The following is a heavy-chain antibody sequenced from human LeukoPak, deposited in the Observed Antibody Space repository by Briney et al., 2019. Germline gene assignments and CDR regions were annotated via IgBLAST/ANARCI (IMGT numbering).Heavy chain of an antibody. J-gene: IGHJ5*02. V-gene: IGHV4-59*01. CDR3: ATLSVLSPNWFDP. CDR1: GGSISSYY. CDR2: IYYSGST. D-gene: IGHD3-10*01. Sequence: SETLSLTCTVSGGSISSYYWSWIRQPPGKGLEWIGYIYYSGSTNYNPSLKSRVTISVDTSKNQFSLKLSSVTAADTAVYFCATLSVLSPNWFDPWGQGTLVTVSS.